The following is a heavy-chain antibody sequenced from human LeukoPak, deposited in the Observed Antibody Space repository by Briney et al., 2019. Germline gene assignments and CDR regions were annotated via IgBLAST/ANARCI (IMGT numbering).Heavy chain of an antibody. D-gene: IGHD1-26*01. Sequence: GGSLRLSCGASGFTFSSYGMHWVRQAPGKGLEWVAFIRSDGSNKYYPDSVKGRFTISRDNSKNTLYLQMNSLRAEDTAVYYCASGADYWGQGTLVTVSS. CDR1: GFTFSSYG. CDR2: IRSDGSNK. J-gene: IGHJ4*02. CDR3: ASGADY. V-gene: IGHV3-30*02.